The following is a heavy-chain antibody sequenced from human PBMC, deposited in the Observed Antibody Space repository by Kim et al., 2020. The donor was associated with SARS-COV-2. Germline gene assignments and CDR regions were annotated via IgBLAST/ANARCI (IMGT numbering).Heavy chain of an antibody. Sequence: GGSLRLSCAASGFTFSSYAMRWVRQAPGKGLEWVSAITGNSDSTYYANSVKGRFTISRDNSERTLYLQMNSLRVEDSAVYYCMRGHARNPSLSGDPPCWGQGTLVTVSS. CDR3: MRGHARNPSLSGDPPC. CDR1: GFTFSSYA. J-gene: IGHJ4*02. CDR2: ITGNSDST. D-gene: IGHD2-21*02. V-gene: IGHV3-23*01.